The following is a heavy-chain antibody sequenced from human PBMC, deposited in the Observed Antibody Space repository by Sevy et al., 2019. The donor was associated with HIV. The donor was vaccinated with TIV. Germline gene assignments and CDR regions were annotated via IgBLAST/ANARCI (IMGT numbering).Heavy chain of an antibody. D-gene: IGHD3-16*01. J-gene: IGHJ6*02. CDR1: GGSISSGGYY. V-gene: IGHV4-31*03. CDR2: IYYSGST. CDR3: ARDWRGRGVTTYYYYGMDV. Sequence: SETLSLTCTVSGGSISSGGYYWSWIRQHPGKGLEWIGYIYYSGSTYYNPSLKSRVTISVDTSKNQFSLKLSSVTAADTAEYYCARDWRGRGVTTYYYYGMDVWGQGTTVTVSS.